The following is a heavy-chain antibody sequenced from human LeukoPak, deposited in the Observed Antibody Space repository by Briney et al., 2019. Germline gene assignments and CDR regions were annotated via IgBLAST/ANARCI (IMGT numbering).Heavy chain of an antibody. CDR2: INGGSGNT. CDR1: GYTFIDYT. CDR3: ANPRYDSSGYYYVD. D-gene: IGHD3-22*01. J-gene: IGHJ4*02. V-gene: IGHV1-3*01. Sequence: ASVKVSRKASGYTFIDYTMHWLRQAPGQRLDWMGWINGGSGNTKYSPEFQGRVTITRDTSASTGYMELSSLRSEDTAVYYCANPRYDSSGYYYVDWGQGTLVTVSS.